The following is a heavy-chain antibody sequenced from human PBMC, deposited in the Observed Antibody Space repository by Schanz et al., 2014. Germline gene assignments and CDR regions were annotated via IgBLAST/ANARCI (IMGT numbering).Heavy chain of an antibody. CDR2: IHPKSGDT. D-gene: IGHD1-26*01. V-gene: IGHV1-2*02. Sequence: QVQLVQSGAEVKKPGASVKVSCKASGYTFTGYYLHWVRQAPGQGLERMGWIHPKSGDTNYARKFKGRVTMTRDTSISTAYMELSRLTSDDTAVYYCAREGGPGNGRVFNYWGQGTLVTVSS. J-gene: IGHJ4*02. CDR3: AREGGPGNGRVFNY. CDR1: GYTFTGYY.